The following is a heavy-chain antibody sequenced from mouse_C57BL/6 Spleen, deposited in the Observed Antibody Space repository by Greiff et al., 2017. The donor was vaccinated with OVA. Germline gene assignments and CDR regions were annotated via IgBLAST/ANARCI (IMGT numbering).Heavy chain of an antibody. D-gene: IGHD2-3*01. V-gene: IGHV1-5*01. CDR2: IYPGNSDT. CDR1: GYTFTSYW. Sequence: VQLKQSGTVLARPGASVKMSCKTSGYTFTSYWMHWVKQRPGQGLEWIGAIYPGNSDTSYNQKFKGKAKLTAVTSASTAYMELSSLTNEDSAVYYGTRGGYYEGYYFDYWGQGTTLTVSS. CDR3: TRGGYYEGYYFDY. J-gene: IGHJ2*01.